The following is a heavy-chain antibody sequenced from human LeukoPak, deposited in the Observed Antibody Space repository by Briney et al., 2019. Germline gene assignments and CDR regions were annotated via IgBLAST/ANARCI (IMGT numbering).Heavy chain of an antibody. Sequence: PGGSLRLSCAASGFTFSTYWMHWVRQAPGEGLVWVSRIKSDGSDTSYADSVKGRFTISRDNAKNTLYLQMNSLRAEDTAVYYCARGFWTGVEYWGQGALVTDSS. CDR2: IKSDGSDT. J-gene: IGHJ4*02. V-gene: IGHV3-74*01. D-gene: IGHD3/OR15-3a*01. CDR3: ARGFWTGVEY. CDR1: GFTFSTYW.